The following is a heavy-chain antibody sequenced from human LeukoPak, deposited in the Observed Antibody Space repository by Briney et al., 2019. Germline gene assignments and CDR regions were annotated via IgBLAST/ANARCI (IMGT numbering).Heavy chain of an antibody. D-gene: IGHD2-2*01. CDR3: ARRFCSGTTCLHFDY. J-gene: IGHJ4*02. Sequence: SETLSLTCTVSGASLSSDHWTWIRQPAGKGLEWIGRIYTRGTTNYSPALKSRVTMSVDTPKNQFSLKLSSVTAADTAVYYCARRFCSGTTCLHFDYWGQGMLVTVS. V-gene: IGHV4-4*07. CDR2: IYTRGTT. CDR1: GASLSSDH.